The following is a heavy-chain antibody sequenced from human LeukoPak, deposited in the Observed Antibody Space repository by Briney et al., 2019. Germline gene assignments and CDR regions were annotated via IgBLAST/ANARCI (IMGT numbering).Heavy chain of an antibody. D-gene: IGHD3/OR15-3a*01. J-gene: IGHJ3*02. CDR1: GGSFSGYY. CDR2: INHSGST. Sequence: SETLSLTCAVYGGSFSGYYWSWIRQPPGKGLEWIGEINHSGSTNYNPSLKSRVTISVDTSKNQFSLKLSSVTPEDTAVYYCARGGLISLANTPLGAFDIWGQGTMVSVSS. V-gene: IGHV4-34*01. CDR3: ARGGLISLANTPLGAFDI.